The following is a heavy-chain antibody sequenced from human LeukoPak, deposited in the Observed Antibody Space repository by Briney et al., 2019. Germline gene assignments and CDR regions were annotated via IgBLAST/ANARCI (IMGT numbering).Heavy chain of an antibody. Sequence: SETLSLTCTVSGGSISSYYRSWIRQPPGKGLEWIGYIYYSGSTNYNPSLKSRVTISVDTSKNQFSLKLSSVTAADTAVYYCARQPYYYDSSGYYRPRQGSYAFDIWGQGTMVTVSS. D-gene: IGHD3-22*01. CDR3: ARQPYYYDSSGYYRPRQGSYAFDI. J-gene: IGHJ3*02. V-gene: IGHV4-59*01. CDR2: IYYSGST. CDR1: GGSISSYY.